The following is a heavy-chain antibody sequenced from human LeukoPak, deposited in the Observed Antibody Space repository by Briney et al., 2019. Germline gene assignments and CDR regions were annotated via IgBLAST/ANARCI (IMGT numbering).Heavy chain of an antibody. CDR3: ARGIVVVPARHYYYYGMDV. CDR1: GGSFSGYY. Sequence: SETLSLTCAVYGGSFSGYYWSWIRQPPGKGLEWIGEINHSGSTNYNPSLKSRVTISVDTSKDQFSLKLSSVTAADTAVYYCARGIVVVPARHYYYYGMDVWGQGTTVTVSS. V-gene: IGHV4-34*01. CDR2: INHSGST. J-gene: IGHJ6*02. D-gene: IGHD2-2*01.